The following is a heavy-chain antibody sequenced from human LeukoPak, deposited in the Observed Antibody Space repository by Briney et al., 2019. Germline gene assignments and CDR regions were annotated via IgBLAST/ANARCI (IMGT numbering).Heavy chain of an antibody. CDR2: INHSGST. Sequence: SETLSLTCAVYGGSFSGYYWSWIRQPPGKGLEWIGEINHSGSTNYNPSLKSRVTISVDTSKNQFSLKLSSVTAADTAVYYCARGTIAAYWGQGTLVTVSS. V-gene: IGHV4-34*01. D-gene: IGHD6-13*01. J-gene: IGHJ4*02. CDR1: GGSFSGYY. CDR3: ARGTIAAY.